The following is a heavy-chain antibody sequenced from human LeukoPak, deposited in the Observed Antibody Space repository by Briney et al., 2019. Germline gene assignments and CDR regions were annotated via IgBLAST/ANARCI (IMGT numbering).Heavy chain of an antibody. Sequence: GGSLRLSCAASGFTLSSYEVNWVRQAPGKGLEWVSSISTSSSYIYYADSVKGRFTISRNNPKNSLYLQMNSLRAEDTAVYYCARNRGDPSYFDYWGQGTLVTVSS. D-gene: IGHD4-17*01. J-gene: IGHJ4*02. CDR1: GFTLSSYE. CDR2: ISTSSSYI. V-gene: IGHV3-21*01. CDR3: ARNRGDPSYFDY.